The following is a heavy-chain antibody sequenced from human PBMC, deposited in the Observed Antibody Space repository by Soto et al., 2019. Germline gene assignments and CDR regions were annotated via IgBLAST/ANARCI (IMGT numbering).Heavy chain of an antibody. CDR1: GFSLTNSGVG. V-gene: IGHV2-5*02. CDR2: IYCDADA. J-gene: IGHJ4*02. Sequence: QITLKESGPTLVKPTQALTLTCTFSGFSLTNSGVGVGWIGQPPGRAVEWLALIYCDADARYCPSPKSRHTITNDRAKKEVVLTMTNRDRVDTATSYCAHSSWYGSVGDCYSRGWFDYWGQETLVTVSS. CDR3: AHSSWYGSVGDCYSRGWFDY. D-gene: IGHD2-15*01.